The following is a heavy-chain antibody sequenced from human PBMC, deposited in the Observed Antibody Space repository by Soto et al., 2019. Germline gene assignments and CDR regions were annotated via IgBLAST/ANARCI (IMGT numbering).Heavy chain of an antibody. V-gene: IGHV1-3*01. CDR2: INAGNGNT. Sequence: QVQLVQSGAEVKKPGASVKVSCKASGYTFTSYAMHWVRQAPGQRLEWMGWINAGNGNTKYSQKFQGRVTITRDTSASTAYMELSSLRSEDTAVYYCARDSGDYDILTGYHPQYYFDCWGQGTLVTVSS. J-gene: IGHJ4*02. CDR3: ARDSGDYDILTGYHPQYYFDC. CDR1: GYTFTSYA. D-gene: IGHD3-9*01.